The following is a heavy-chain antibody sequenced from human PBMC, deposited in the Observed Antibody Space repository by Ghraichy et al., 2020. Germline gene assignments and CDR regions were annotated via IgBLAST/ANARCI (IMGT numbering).Heavy chain of an antibody. CDR3: ARILRRKNFDY. CDR1: ENTFTSYD. CDR2: MNPNSGNT. Sequence: ASVKVSCKASENTFTSYDINWVRQATGQGLEWMGWMNPNSGNTGYSQKFQGRVTMTRNTSISTAYMELSSLKSEDTAVYYCARILRRKNFDYWGQGTLVTVSS. V-gene: IGHV1-8*01. J-gene: IGHJ4*02.